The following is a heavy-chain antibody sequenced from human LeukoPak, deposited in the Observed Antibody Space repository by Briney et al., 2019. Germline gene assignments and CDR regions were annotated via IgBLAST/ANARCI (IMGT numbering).Heavy chain of an antibody. Sequence: ASVKVSCKASGYTFTSYYMHWVRQAPGQGLEWMGIINPSGGSTSYAQKFQGRVTMTRDVSTSTVYMELSSLRSEDTAVYYCARPEAPYYYDSSGYWGFDYWGQGTLVTVSS. CDR3: ARPEAPYYYDSSGYWGFDY. V-gene: IGHV1-46*01. CDR2: INPSGGST. J-gene: IGHJ4*02. D-gene: IGHD3-22*01. CDR1: GYTFTSYY.